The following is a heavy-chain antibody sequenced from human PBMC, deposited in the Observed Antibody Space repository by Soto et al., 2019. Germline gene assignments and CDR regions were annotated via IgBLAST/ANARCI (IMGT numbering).Heavy chain of an antibody. V-gene: IGHV4-38-2*02. J-gene: IGHJ4*02. D-gene: IGHD1-1*01. CDR2: VHHSGST. Sequence: SETLSLTCTVSGYSISAGYFWAWIRQPPGMGLQWIGSVHHSGSTNYNPSLKSRVTISVDTSKNQFSLKLSSVTAADTAVYYCARGDWNDYYFDYWGQGTLVTVSS. CDR3: ARGDWNDYYFDY. CDR1: GYSISAGYF.